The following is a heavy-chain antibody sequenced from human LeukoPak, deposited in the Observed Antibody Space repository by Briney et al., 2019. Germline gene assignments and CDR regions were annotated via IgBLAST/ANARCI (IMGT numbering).Heavy chain of an antibody. CDR3: ARGISTSGWLDY. CDR2: LYRGGST. CDR1: GLSVSSNY. J-gene: IGHJ4*02. Sequence: GGSLRLSCAASGLSVSSNYMSWVRQAPGKGLEWVSVLYRGGSTYYADCVKGRFTISRDDSKNPLYLLMNSLRGDDTGVYYCARGISTSGWLDYGGQGTLVTVSS. V-gene: IGHV3-53*01. D-gene: IGHD6-19*01.